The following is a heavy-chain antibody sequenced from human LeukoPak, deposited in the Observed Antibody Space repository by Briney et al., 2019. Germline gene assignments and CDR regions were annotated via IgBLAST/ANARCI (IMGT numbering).Heavy chain of an antibody. CDR3: ARGHTSMGRTIDY. D-gene: IGHD5-18*01. CDR1: GFTFTNYN. CDR2: ITSSSTTI. J-gene: IGHJ4*02. Sequence: GGSLRLSCAASGFTFTNYNMNWVRQAPGKGLEWVSYITSSSTTIYYADSVKGRFTISRDNAKNSLYLQMNSLGDEDTAVYYCARGHTSMGRTIDYWGQGTLVTVSS. V-gene: IGHV3-48*02.